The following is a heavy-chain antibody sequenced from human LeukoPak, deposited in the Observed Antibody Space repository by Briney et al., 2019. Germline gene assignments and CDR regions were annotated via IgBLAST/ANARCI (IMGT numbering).Heavy chain of an antibody. V-gene: IGHV3-23*01. Sequence: PGGSLRLSCAASGFTFTTYAMSWVRQAPGKGLGWVSSVSKSDGTTYYADSVKGRLTIPRDNSKNTLHLQMNGLRAEDTAVYYCARGSYGMDVWGQGTTVTVSS. CDR3: ARGSYGMDV. J-gene: IGHJ6*02. CDR1: GFTFTTYA. CDR2: VSKSDGTT.